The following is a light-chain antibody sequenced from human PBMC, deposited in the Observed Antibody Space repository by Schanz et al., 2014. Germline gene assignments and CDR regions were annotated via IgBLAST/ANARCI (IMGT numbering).Light chain of an antibody. V-gene: IGLV2-8*01. CDR3: SSYAGSNNLV. J-gene: IGLJ2*01. CDR2: DVT. Sequence: QSALTQPASVSGSPGQSITISCTGTSSDVGGYNYVSWYQHHPGKAPKLMIYDVTKRPSGVPDRFSGSKSGNTASLTVSGLQAEDEADYYCSSYAGSNNLVFGGGTKLTV. CDR1: SSDVGGYNY.